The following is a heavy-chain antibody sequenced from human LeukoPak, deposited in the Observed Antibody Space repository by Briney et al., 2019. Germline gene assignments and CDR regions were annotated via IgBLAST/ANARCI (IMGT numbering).Heavy chain of an antibody. Sequence: ASVKVSCKASGYTFTSYYMHWVRQAPGQGLEWMGIINPSGGSTSYAQKFQGRVTLTRDMYTSTVYMEVSSLRSEERAVYLFARGGGGPDFWSGSDNYYYMDVWGKGTTVTVSS. J-gene: IGHJ6*03. CDR3: ARGGGGPDFWSGSDNYYYMDV. CDR2: INPSGGST. V-gene: IGHV1-46*01. D-gene: IGHD3-3*01. CDR1: GYTFTSYY.